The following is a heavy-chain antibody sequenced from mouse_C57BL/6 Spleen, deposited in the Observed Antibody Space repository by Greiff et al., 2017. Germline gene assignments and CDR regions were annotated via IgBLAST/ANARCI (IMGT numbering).Heavy chain of an antibody. CDR2: ITPSNGGT. Sequence: QVKLQQPGTELVKPGASVKLSCKASGYTFTSYWMHWVKQRPGQGLEWIGNITPSNGGTNYNEKFKSKATLTVDTSSRTAYMKLSSLTSEDSAVYYGASTTTASWDFDVWGTGTTVTVSA. D-gene: IGHD1-2*01. CDR3: ASTTTASWDFDV. J-gene: IGHJ1*03. CDR1: GYTFTSYW. V-gene: IGHV1-53*01.